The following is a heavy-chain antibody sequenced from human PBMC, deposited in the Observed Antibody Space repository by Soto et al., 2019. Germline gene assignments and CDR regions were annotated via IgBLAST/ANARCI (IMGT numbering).Heavy chain of an antibody. CDR2: ISSTTNYI. Sequence: GGSLRLSCAASGFTFTRYSMNWVRQAPGKGLEWVSSISSTTNYIYYGDSMKGRFTISRDNAKNSLYLDMNSLRAEDTAVYYCARESEDLTSNFDYWGQGTLVTVSS. J-gene: IGHJ4*02. CDR3: ARESEDLTSNFDY. CDR1: GFTFTRYS. V-gene: IGHV3-21*06.